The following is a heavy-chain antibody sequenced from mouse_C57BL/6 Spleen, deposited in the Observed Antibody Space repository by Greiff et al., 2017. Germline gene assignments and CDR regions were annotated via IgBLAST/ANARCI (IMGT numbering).Heavy chain of an antibody. J-gene: IGHJ4*01. CDR3: ARSGYDPMDY. D-gene: IGHD2-3*01. CDR1: GYSFTGYY. CDR2: INPSTGGT. V-gene: IGHV1-42*01. Sequence: SGPELVKPGASVKISCKASGYSFTGYYMNWVKQSPEKSLEWIGEINPSTGGTTYNQKFKAKATLTVDKSSSTAYMQLKSLTSEDSAVYYCARSGYDPMDYWGQGTSGTVSS.